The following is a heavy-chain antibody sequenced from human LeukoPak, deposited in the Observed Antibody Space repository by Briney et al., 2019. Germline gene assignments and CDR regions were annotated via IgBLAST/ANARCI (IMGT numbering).Heavy chain of an antibody. CDR2: IYSGGST. V-gene: IGHV3-53*01. J-gene: IGHJ4*02. Sequence: PGGSLRLSCAASGFTVSSNYMSWVRQAPGKGLEWVSVIYSGGSTYYADSVKGRFTISRDNSKNTLYLQMNSLRAEDTAVYYCARFVVGQWLINYWGQGALVTVSS. CDR1: GFTVSSNY. CDR3: ARFVVGQWLINY. D-gene: IGHD6-19*01.